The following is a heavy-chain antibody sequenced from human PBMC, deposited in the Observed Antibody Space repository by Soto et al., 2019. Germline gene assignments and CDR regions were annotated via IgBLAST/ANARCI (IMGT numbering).Heavy chain of an antibody. V-gene: IGHV3-23*01. CDR3: AKELRGYGPVRGWWDY. Sequence: EVQLLTSGGGLVQPGVSLRLSCAASGFTFSSYAMSWVRQAPGKGLECVSAISGSGGSTYYADSVKGRFTISRDNSKNTLYLQMNIMISADRAVYYCAKELRGYGPVRGWWDYWGQVTLVTVSS. CDR2: ISGSGGST. CDR1: GFTFSSYA. J-gene: IGHJ4*02. D-gene: IGHD3-3*01.